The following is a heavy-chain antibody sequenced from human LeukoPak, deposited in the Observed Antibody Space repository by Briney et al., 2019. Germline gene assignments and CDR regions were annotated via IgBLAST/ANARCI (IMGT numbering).Heavy chain of an antibody. D-gene: IGHD1-14*01. J-gene: IGHJ5*02. CDR1: GFTFSHHC. Sequence: PGGSLRLSCAASGFTFSHHCMHWVRQPPGKGLVWVSHISSDESSTTYADSVKGRFTISRDNRKNTLYLQMNSLRVEDTAMYYCTRNPDGRNWFDPWGQGTLVTVSS. CDR3: TRNPDGRNWFDP. CDR2: ISSDESST. V-gene: IGHV3-74*01.